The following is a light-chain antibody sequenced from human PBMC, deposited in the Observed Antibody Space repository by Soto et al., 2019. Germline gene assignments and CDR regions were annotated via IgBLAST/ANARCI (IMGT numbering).Light chain of an antibody. CDR2: EVS. J-gene: IGLJ1*01. CDR3: SSYTSSNTLYV. Sequence: QSALTQPRSVSGSPGQSITISCTGTSSDVGGYDYVSWYQQHPDKAPKLMIYEVSNRPSGVSSRFSGSKSGNTASLTISGLQAEDEADYYCSSYTSSNTLYVFGTGTKLTVL. V-gene: IGLV2-14*01. CDR1: SSDVGGYDY.